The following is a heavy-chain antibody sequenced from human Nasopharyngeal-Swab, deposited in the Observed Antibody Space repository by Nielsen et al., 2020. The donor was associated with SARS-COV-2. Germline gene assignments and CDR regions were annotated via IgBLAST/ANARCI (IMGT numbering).Heavy chain of an antibody. CDR2: ISYSGST. J-gene: IGHJ4*02. CDR3: ARGWAGHYFDY. Sequence: SETLSLTCTVSGGSISSYYWTWIRQPPGKGLECIGYISYSGSTNYNPSLKSRVTISVDTSENQFSLNLNSVTAADTAVYYCARGWAGHYFDYWGQGTLVTVSS. CDR1: GGSISSYY. D-gene: IGHD1-26*01. V-gene: IGHV4-59*12.